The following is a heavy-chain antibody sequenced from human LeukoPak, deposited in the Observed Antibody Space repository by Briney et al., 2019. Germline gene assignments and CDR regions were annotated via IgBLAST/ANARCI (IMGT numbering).Heavy chain of an antibody. CDR2: IYHSGST. CDR3: ARDGYSGSDAL. V-gene: IGHV4-59*01. CDR1: GGSISTYY. J-gene: IGHJ4*02. Sequence: PSETLSLTCTVSGGSISTYYWSWIRQPPGKGLEWIGYIYHSGSTNYNPSLKSRVTISVDTSQNQFYLKLSSVTAADTAVYYWARDGYSGSDALWGQGTLVTVSS. D-gene: IGHD5-12*01.